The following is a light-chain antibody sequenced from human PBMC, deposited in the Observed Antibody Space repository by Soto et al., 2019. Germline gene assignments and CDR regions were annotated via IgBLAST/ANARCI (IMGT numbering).Light chain of an antibody. J-gene: IGKJ4*01. CDR1: QSVTSTY. CDR3: QQYGSSPLT. V-gene: IGKV3-20*01. Sequence: EIVLTQSPGTLSLSPGERATLSCRASQSVTSTYLAWYQQKPGQAPRLLIYGASNRATGIPDRFTGSGSGKYFTLTISRLEPEDFAVYYCQQYGSSPLTFGGGTKVEIK. CDR2: GAS.